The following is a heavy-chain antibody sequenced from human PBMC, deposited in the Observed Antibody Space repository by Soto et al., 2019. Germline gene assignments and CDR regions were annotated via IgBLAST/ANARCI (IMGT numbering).Heavy chain of an antibody. CDR2: IYYSGST. J-gene: IGHJ4*02. V-gene: IGHV4-30-4*01. Sequence: SETLSLTCSVSGGSINSGDYYWSWIRQSPGKGLEWIGYIYYSGSTYYNPSLKSRSTISIDTSKNQFFLNVDSVTAADMAVYYCARLYTGYEAFDYWGQGTLVTVSS. D-gene: IGHD5-12*01. CDR1: GGSINSGDYY. CDR3: ARLYTGYEAFDY.